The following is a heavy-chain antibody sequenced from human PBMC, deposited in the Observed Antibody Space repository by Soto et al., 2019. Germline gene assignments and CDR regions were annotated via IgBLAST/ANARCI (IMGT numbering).Heavy chain of an antibody. D-gene: IGHD3-10*01. V-gene: IGHV3-23*01. CDR2: ISGSGIT. J-gene: IGHJ6*02. CDR1: GFTFGASA. Sequence: GGSLRLSCAASGFTFGASALQWVRQASGKGLEWVSVISGSGITYYADSVRGRFTVSRDNSKSMLNLQMNSLRAEDTAVYYCAKQLWFADVGYGMDVWGQGTTVTVSS. CDR3: AKQLWFADVGYGMDV.